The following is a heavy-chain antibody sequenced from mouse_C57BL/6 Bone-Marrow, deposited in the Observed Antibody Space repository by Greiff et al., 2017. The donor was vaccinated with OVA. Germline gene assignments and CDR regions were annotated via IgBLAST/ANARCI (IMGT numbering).Heavy chain of an antibody. D-gene: IGHD4-1*01. V-gene: IGHV8-12*01. CDR2: IYWDDDK. J-gene: IGHJ2*01. Sequence: QVTLKESGPGILQSSQTLSLTCSFSGFSLSTSGMGVSWIRQPSGKGLEWLAHIYWDDDKRYNPSLKSRLTISKDTSRNQVFLKITSVDTADTATYYCARGTGTDLDYWGQGTTLTVSS. CDR1: GFSLSTSGMG. CDR3: ARGTGTDLDY.